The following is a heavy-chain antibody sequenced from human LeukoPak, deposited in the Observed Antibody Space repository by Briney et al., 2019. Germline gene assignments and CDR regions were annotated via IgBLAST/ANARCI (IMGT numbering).Heavy chain of an antibody. CDR2: IYSSGTT. J-gene: IGHJ3*02. CDR1: GASIRNTSFY. V-gene: IGHV4-39*07. D-gene: IGHD2-15*01. CDR3: ARVRGSYKDDAFDI. Sequence: PSETLSLTCAVSGASIRNTSFYWGWIRQPPGKGLQWIASIYSSGTTYYNPSLKSRVTISVDTSKNQFSLKLSSVTAADTAVYYCARVRGSYKDDAFDIWGQGTMVTVSS.